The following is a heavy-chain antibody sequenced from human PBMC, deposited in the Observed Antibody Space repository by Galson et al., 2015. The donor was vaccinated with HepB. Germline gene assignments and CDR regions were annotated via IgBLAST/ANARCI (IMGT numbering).Heavy chain of an antibody. V-gene: IGHV1-18*04. J-gene: IGHJ5*02. D-gene: IGHD6-6*01. CDR3: ARVVRPGDSRGPLDL. CDR2: ITVYNGHT. Sequence: SVKVSCKASGYTFTSFGVSWVRQAPGQGLEWMGWITVYNGHTQFAQKFQGRVTLTTDISRRTAYMEMRSLRSDDTAMYSCARVVRPGDSRGPLDLWGQGTLVTVS. CDR1: GYTFTSFG.